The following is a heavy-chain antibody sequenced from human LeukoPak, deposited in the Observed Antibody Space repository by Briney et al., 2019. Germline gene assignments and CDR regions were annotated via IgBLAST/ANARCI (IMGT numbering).Heavy chain of an antibody. V-gene: IGHV4-59*01. D-gene: IGHD1-26*01. CDR1: GGSISSYY. CDR2: IYYSGST. J-gene: IGHJ4*02. Sequence: SETLSLTCTVSGGSISSYYWSWIRQPPGKGLEWIGYIYYSGSTNYNPSLKSRVTISVDTSKNQFSLKLSSVTAADTAVYYCGRRENSGSYYYFDYWGQGTLVTVSS. CDR3: GRRENSGSYYYFDY.